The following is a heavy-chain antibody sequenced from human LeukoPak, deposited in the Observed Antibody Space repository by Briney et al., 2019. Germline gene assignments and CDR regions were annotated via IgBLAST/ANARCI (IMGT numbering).Heavy chain of an antibody. V-gene: IGHV3-48*01. J-gene: IGHJ4*02. CDR3: ARDGASYSNYEGNFDY. Sequence: GGSLRLSCVVSGLTFDSYAMTWVRQAPGKGLEWVSYISSISSTIHYSDSVKGRFTISRDNAKNSLYLQMNSLRAEDTAVYYCARDGASYSNYEGNFDYWGQGTLVTVSS. D-gene: IGHD4-11*01. CDR1: GLTFDSYA. CDR2: ISSISSTI.